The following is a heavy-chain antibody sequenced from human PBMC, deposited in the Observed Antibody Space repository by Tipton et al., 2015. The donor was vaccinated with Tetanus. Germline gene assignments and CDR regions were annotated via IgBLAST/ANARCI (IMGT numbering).Heavy chain of an antibody. D-gene: IGHD2-15*01. CDR3: AKEFQRARIRFFDS. V-gene: IGHV3-30-3*02. CDR2: IASDGSKE. J-gene: IGHJ4*02. Sequence: SLRLSCAASGFKFRSYAMHWVRQAPGKGLEWVAVIASDGSKEYYADSVKGRFIISRDNSKNTLYLQMNSLRPEDTAVYYCAKEFQRARIRFFDSWGQGTQVTASS. CDR1: GFKFRSYA.